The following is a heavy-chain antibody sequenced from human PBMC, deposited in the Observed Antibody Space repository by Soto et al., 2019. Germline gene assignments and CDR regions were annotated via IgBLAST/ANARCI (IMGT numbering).Heavy chain of an antibody. CDR2: IYHSGST. CDR3: ARDPGYYYGMDV. CDR1: GASISSGGYS. J-gene: IGHJ6*02. V-gene: IGHV4-30-2*01. Sequence: SETLSLTCAVSGASISSGGYSWSWIRQPPGKGLEWIGYIYHSGSTYYNPSLKSRVTISVDRSKNQFSLKLSSVTAADTAVYYCARDPGYYYGMDVWGQGTTVTVSS. D-gene: IGHD3-10*01.